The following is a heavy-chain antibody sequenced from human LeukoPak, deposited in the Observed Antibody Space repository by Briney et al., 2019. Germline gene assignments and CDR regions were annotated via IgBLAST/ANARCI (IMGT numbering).Heavy chain of an antibody. CDR3: AREDEKQVYYFDY. Sequence: PGGSLRLSCAASGFTFSDYYMSWIRQAPGKGLEWVSYISSSGSTIYYADSVKGRFTISRDNAKNSLYLQMNSLRAEDTAVYYCAREDEKQVYYFDYWGQGTLVTVSS. CDR1: GFTFSDYY. V-gene: IGHV3-11*04. CDR2: ISSSGSTI. J-gene: IGHJ4*02.